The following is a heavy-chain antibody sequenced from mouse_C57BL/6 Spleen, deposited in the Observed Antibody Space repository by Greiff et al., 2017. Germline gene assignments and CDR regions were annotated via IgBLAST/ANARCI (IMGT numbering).Heavy chain of an antibody. CDR1: GFTFSSYT. D-gene: IGHD2-1*01. J-gene: IGHJ4*01. CDR3: ASYGNYGAMDY. V-gene: IGHV5-9*01. CDR2: ISGGGGNT. Sequence: EVNLVESGGGLVKPGGSLKLSCAASGFTFSSYTMSWVRQTPEKRLEWVATISGGGGNTYYPDSVKGRFTISRDNAKNTLYLQMSSLRSEDTALYYCASYGNYGAMDYWGQGTSVTVSS.